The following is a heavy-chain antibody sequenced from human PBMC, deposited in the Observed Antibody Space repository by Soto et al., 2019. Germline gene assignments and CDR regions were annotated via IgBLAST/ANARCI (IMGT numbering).Heavy chain of an antibody. Sequence: PGGSLRLSCVASGFTVDDYAMHWVRQAPGKGLEWVSGISANGDTIDYADSVKGRFTIPRDNAKNSLFLQMNSLRPEDTALYYCAKDMKWGGMTTIHYFDSWGQGT. V-gene: IGHV3-9*01. CDR3: AKDMKWGGMTTIHYFDS. CDR1: GFTVDDYA. J-gene: IGHJ4*02. CDR2: ISANGDTI. D-gene: IGHD4-17*01.